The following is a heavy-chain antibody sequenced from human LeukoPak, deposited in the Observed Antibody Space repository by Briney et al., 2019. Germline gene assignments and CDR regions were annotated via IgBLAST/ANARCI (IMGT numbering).Heavy chain of an antibody. V-gene: IGHV3-23*01. J-gene: IGHJ4*02. CDR2: ISGSGGST. CDR1: GFTFSSYG. Sequence: PGGSLRLSCAASGFTFSSYGMSWVRQAPGKGLEWVSAISGSGGSTYYADSVKGRFTISRDNSKNTLYLQMNSLRAEDTAVYYCARDGSRWIDYYGSGSYYSPPDYWGQGTLVTVSS. D-gene: IGHD3-10*01. CDR3: ARDGSRWIDYYGSGSYYSPPDY.